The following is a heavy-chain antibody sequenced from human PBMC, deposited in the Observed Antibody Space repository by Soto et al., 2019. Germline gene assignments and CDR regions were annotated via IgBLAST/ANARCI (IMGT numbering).Heavy chain of an antibody. J-gene: IGHJ4*02. CDR3: ARGLLGSYPFDY. D-gene: IGHD1-26*01. Sequence: GGSLRLSGAASGFTFSSYAMHWVRQAPGKGLEWVAVISYDGSNKYYADSVKGRFTISGDNSKNTLYLQMNSLRAEDTAVYYCARGLLGSYPFDYWGQGTLVTVSS. CDR1: GFTFSSYA. CDR2: ISYDGSNK. V-gene: IGHV3-30-3*01.